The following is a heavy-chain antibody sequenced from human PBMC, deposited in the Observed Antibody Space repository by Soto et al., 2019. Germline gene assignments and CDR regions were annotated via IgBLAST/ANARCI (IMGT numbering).Heavy chain of an antibody. V-gene: IGHV3-48*01. CDR3: AAVYCSSTSCLTNPPPQI. J-gene: IGHJ3*02. D-gene: IGHD2-2*01. CDR1: GFTFSSYS. Sequence: GGSLRLSCAASGFTFSSYSVNWVRQAPGKGLEWVSYISSSSSTIYYADSVKGRFTISRDNAKNSLYLQMNSLRAEDTAVYYCAAVYCSSTSCLTNPPPQIWGQGTMVTVSS. CDR2: ISSSSSTI.